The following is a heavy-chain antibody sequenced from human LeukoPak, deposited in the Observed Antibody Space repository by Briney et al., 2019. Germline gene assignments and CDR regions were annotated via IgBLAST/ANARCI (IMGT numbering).Heavy chain of an antibody. Sequence: GASVKVSCKASGYTFTGYYMHWVRQAPGQGLEWMGWINPNSGGTNYAQKFQGRVTMTRDTSISTAYMELSSLRSEDTAMYYCARGGMTTDPSKPIYYYYYMDVWGKGTTVTVSS. CDR1: GYTFTGYY. V-gene: IGHV1-2*02. D-gene: IGHD4-17*01. CDR2: INPNSGGT. J-gene: IGHJ6*03. CDR3: ARGGMTTDPSKPIYYYYYMDV.